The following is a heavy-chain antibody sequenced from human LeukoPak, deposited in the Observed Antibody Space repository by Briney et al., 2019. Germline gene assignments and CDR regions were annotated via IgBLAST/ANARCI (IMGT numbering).Heavy chain of an antibody. CDR3: ARSSPYDYIWGSYRSAGGGFDY. CDR1: VYTFTSYG. J-gene: IGHJ4*02. Sequence: ASVKVSCKASVYTFTSYGISWVRQAPGQGLAWMGWISAYNGNTNYAQKLQGRVTMTTHTSTSTAYMELRSLRSDDTAVYYCARSSPYDYIWGSYRSAGGGFDYWGQGTLVTVSS. V-gene: IGHV1-18*01. CDR2: ISAYNGNT. D-gene: IGHD3-16*02.